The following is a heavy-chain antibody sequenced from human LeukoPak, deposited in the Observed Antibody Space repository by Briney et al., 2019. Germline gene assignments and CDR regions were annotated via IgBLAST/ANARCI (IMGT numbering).Heavy chain of an antibody. V-gene: IGHV3-74*01. J-gene: IGHJ5*02. CDR3: ARAMVATIKGTPIAAAGWGGDPNWFDP. D-gene: IGHD6-13*01. CDR2: INSDGSST. Sequence: GGSLRLSCAASGFTFSSYWMHWVRQAPGKGLVWVSRINSDGSSTSYADSVKGRFTISRDNAKNTLYLQMNSLRAEDTAVYYCARAMVATIKGTPIAAAGWGGDPNWFDPWGQGTLVTVSS. CDR1: GFTFSSYW.